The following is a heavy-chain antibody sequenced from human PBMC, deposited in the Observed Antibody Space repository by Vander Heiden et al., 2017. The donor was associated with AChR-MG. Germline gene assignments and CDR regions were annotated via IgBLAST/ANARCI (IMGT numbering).Heavy chain of an antibody. D-gene: IGHD4-17*01. J-gene: IGHJ3*02. CDR3: ARATKAEAGGDTTAGAFDI. CDR2: ISAYNGNT. V-gene: IGHV1-18*01. Sequence: QFQLVQSGAEVKQPGASVKVSCKASGYTFTSYGISWVRQAPGQGLEWMGWISAYNGNTNYAQKLQGRDTMTTDTSTSTAYMEQRSLRSEETAVYYCARATKAEAGGDTTAGAFDIWGQGTMVTVSS. CDR1: GYTFTSYG.